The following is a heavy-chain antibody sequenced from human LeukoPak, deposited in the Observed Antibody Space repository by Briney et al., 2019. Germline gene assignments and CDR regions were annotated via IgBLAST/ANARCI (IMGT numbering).Heavy chain of an antibody. CDR1: GVSISSSEW. Sequence: PSETLSLTCAVSGVSISSSEWWIWVRPPPGQGLEWIGEIHRDGRTRYNPSLKSRVTMSIDYSKNQFSLKVSSVTAADTAIYYCGKTDIYFNPIDYWGPGSLVTVSS. CDR3: GKTDIYFNPIDY. CDR2: IHRDGRT. D-gene: IGHD3-9*01. J-gene: IGHJ4*02. V-gene: IGHV4-4*02.